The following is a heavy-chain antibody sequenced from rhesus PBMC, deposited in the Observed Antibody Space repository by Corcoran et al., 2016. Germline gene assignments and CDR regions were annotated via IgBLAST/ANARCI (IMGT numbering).Heavy chain of an antibody. CDR2: INGGGDST. D-gene: IGHD6-25*01. J-gene: IGHJ4*01. V-gene: IGHV3S5*01. Sequence: EVQLVETGGGLVQPGGSLKLSCAASGFTFSSYGMNWVRQAPGKGLEWVSAINGGGDSTYYADSVKGRFTISRDNSKNTLSLQMNSLRAEDTAVYYCARDSGSWGQGVLVTVSS. CDR3: ARDSGS. CDR1: GFTFSSYG.